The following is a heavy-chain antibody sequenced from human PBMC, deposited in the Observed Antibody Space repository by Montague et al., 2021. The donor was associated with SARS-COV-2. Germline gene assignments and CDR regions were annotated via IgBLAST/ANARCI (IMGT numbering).Heavy chain of an antibody. CDR1: GFTFSSYA. V-gene: IGHV3-30-3*01. CDR3: ASGLLWFGEPDY. D-gene: IGHD3-10*01. J-gene: IGHJ4*02. Sequence: SLRLSCAASGFTFSSYAMHWVRQAPGKGLEWVAVISYDGSNKYYADSVKGQFTISRDNSKNTLYLQMNSLRAEDTAVYYCASGLLWFGEPDYWGQGTLVTVSS. CDR2: ISYDGSNK.